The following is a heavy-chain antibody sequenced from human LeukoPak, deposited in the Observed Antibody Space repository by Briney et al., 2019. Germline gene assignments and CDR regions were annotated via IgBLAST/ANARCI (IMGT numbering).Heavy chain of an antibody. J-gene: IGHJ4*02. CDR3: ARRTITAGGDCLDY. Sequence: GRSLRLSCAASGFTFSNYAMSWVRQAPGKGLEWLSVISGSGGNTHYADSVKGRHTISRDTSKNTLYLQIDSLTTDDTAIYYCARRTITAGGDCLDYWGQGTLITVSS. CDR2: ISGSGGNT. D-gene: IGHD2-21*02. CDR1: GFTFSNYA. V-gene: IGHV3-23*01.